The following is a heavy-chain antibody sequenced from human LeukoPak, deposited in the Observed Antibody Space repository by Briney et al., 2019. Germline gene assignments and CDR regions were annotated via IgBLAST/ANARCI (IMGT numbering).Heavy chain of an antibody. Sequence: SETLSLTCTVSGGSISSYYWSWIRKPPGKGLEWIGYIYYSGNTNYNPSLKSRVTISVDTSKNQFSLKLSSVTAADTAVYYCARERGIQLFDYWGQGTLVTVSS. J-gene: IGHJ4*02. CDR2: IYYSGNT. CDR3: ARERGIQLFDY. V-gene: IGHV4-59*01. D-gene: IGHD5-18*01. CDR1: GGSISSYY.